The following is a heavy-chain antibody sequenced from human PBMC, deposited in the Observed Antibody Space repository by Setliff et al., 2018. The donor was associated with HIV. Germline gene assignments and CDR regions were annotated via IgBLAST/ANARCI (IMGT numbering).Heavy chain of an antibody. J-gene: IGHJ4*02. V-gene: IGHV4-4*09. CDR3: ARVMTTVTFFDY. D-gene: IGHD4-17*01. Sequence: PSETLSLTCTVSGGSISSYYWSWIRQPPGKGLEWIGYIYTSGSTNYNPSLKSRVTISVDTSKNQFSLQLSSVTAADTAVYYCARVMTTVTFFDYWGQGTPVTVSS. CDR2: IYTSGST. CDR1: GGSISSYY.